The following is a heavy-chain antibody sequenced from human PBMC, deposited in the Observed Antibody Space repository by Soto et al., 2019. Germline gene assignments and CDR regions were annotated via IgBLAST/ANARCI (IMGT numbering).Heavy chain of an antibody. CDR1: GGSFSGYY. Sequence: SETLSLTCAVYGGSFSGYYWSWIRQPPGKGLEWIGEINHSGSTNYNPSLKSRVTISVDTSKNQFSLKLSSVTAADTAVYYCARVRAFYDYIWGSYRYSSIDYWGQGTLVTVSS. CDR3: ARVRAFYDYIWGSYRYSSIDY. V-gene: IGHV4-34*01. CDR2: INHSGST. D-gene: IGHD3-16*02. J-gene: IGHJ4*02.